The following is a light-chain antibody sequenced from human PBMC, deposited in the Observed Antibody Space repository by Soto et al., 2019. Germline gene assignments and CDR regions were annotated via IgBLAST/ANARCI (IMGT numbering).Light chain of an antibody. CDR2: SDN. V-gene: IGLV1-44*01. CDR1: NSNIGRHA. Sequence: QSVLTQPPSASGTPGQGVTLSCSGGNSNIGRHAVTWYQKLPGTAPRLLTSSDNRRPSGVPDRFSGSKSGTSASLAISGRQTEDEADNYCTAWDDSLSGVVFGGGTKVTVL. J-gene: IGLJ3*02. CDR3: TAWDDSLSGVV.